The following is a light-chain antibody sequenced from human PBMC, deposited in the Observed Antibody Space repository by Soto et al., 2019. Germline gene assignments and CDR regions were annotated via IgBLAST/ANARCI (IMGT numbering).Light chain of an antibody. CDR2: AAS. CDR3: QQYNEYPLT. J-gene: IGKJ4*01. Sequence: EIQLTQSPSSLAASVGDRVTLTCRASQSVGTWLGWYQQKPDRAPKSLIYAASKLQNGVPSRFNGSGSGTDFTLTIDSLQPEYLGTYYCQQYNEYPLTFGGGTKVEI. CDR1: QSVGTW. V-gene: IGKV1D-16*01.